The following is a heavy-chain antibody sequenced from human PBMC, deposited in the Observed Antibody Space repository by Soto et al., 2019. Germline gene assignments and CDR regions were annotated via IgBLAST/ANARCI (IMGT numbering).Heavy chain of an antibody. D-gene: IGHD7-27*01. V-gene: IGHV3-23*01. CDR3: AKEVSLGSTVDLGY. J-gene: IGHJ4*02. CDR2: SSGSGGST. Sequence: GGSLRLSCAASGFTLSIFAMSWVRQSPGKGLEWVSTSSGSGGSTYYADAVKGRFTISRDNSMGTLYLQMKSLRVEDTAIYYCAKEVSLGSTVDLGYWGQGALVTVSS. CDR1: GFTLSIFA.